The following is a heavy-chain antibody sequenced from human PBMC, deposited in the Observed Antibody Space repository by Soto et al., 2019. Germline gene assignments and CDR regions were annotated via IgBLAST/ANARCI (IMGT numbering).Heavy chain of an antibody. CDR3: ARRDVGDSGLFHY. J-gene: IGHJ4*02. CDR1: GFTFSTYG. V-gene: IGHV3-33*01. Sequence: QVQLVESGGGVVQPGRSLRLSCAASGFTFSTYGMNWVRQAPGKGLEWVAVIWYDGRKKYYADSVKSRFTISRDNSKNTLYLQMNSLRAEDTAVYSCARRDVGDSGLFHYWGQGTPVIVSS. D-gene: IGHD3-16*01. CDR2: IWYDGRKK.